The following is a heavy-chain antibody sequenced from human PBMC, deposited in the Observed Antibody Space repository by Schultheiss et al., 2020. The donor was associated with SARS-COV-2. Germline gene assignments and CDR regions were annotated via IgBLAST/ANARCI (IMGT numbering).Heavy chain of an antibody. CDR2: IKSKTDGGTT. V-gene: IGHV3-15*07. J-gene: IGHJ6*03. CDR1: GFTFSNAW. D-gene: IGHD2-2*01. Sequence: GGSLRLSCAASGFTFSNAWMNWVRQAPGKGLEWVGRIKSKTDGGTTDYAAPVKGRFTISRDNSKNTLYLQMNSLRAEDTAVYYCAKVRIVVVPAAIPHYYMDVWGKGTTVTVSS. CDR3: AKVRIVVVPAAIPHYYMDV.